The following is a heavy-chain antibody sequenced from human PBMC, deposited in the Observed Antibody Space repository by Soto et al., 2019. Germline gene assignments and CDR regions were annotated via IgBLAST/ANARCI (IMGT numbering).Heavy chain of an antibody. Sequence: QVQLVESGGGVVQPGRSLRLSCAASGFTFSSYAMHWVRQAPGKGLEWVAVISYDGSNKYYADSVKGRFTISRDNSKNTLYLQMNSLRAEDTAVYYCAREPRGGNPPDAFDIWGQGTMVTVSS. V-gene: IGHV3-30-3*01. J-gene: IGHJ3*02. D-gene: IGHD2-15*01. CDR3: AREPRGGNPPDAFDI. CDR2: ISYDGSNK. CDR1: GFTFSSYA.